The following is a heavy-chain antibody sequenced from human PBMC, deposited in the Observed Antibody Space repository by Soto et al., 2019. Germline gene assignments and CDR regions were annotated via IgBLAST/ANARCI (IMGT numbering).Heavy chain of an antibody. CDR2: INTDGSNT. CDR3: AREFCSGGNCYAYYFDP. J-gene: IGHJ5*02. Sequence: LRLSCAASGLTFNRYWMHWVRHAPGKGLVWVSHINTDGSNTNYADSVKGRFTISRDNAKSTLFLQMNSLRDEDTAVYYCAREFCSGGNCYAYYFDPWGQGIPVTVSS. CDR1: GLTFNRYW. V-gene: IGHV3-74*01. D-gene: IGHD2-15*01.